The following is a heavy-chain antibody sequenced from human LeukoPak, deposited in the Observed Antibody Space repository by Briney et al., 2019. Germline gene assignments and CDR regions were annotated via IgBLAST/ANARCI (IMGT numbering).Heavy chain of an antibody. D-gene: IGHD4-23*01. J-gene: IGHJ6*02. Sequence: PGGSLRLSCAASGFTFSSYSMNWVRQAPGKGLEWVSSISSSSSYIYYADSVKGRFTISRDNAKNSLYLQMNSLRAEDTAVYYCARDPESVEGYYYYGMDVWGQGTTVTVSS. CDR2: ISSSSSYI. CDR3: ARDPESVEGYYYYGMDV. V-gene: IGHV3-21*01. CDR1: GFTFSSYS.